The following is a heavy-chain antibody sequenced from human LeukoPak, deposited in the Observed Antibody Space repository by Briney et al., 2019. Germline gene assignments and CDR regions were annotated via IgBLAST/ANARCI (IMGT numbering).Heavy chain of an antibody. CDR2: MYYSGTT. J-gene: IGHJ3*02. D-gene: IGHD2-15*01. CDR3: AGLGYCSDGSCYPNSFDI. Sequence: SETLSLTCTVYGGSISSSNYYWGRIRQTPGKGLEGIGSMYYSGTTYYKPKPKSRFTITVQTAKNPLNRKLRHVTAADTAVYYCAGLGYCSDGSCYPNSFDIWGQGTMVTVSS. CDR1: GGSISSSNYY. V-gene: IGHV4-39*01.